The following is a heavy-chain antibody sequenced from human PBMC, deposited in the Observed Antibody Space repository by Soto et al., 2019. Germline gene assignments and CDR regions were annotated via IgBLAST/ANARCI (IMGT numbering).Heavy chain of an antibody. Sequence: SETLSLTCTVSGAPINSGGYYWSWIRQHPGKGLEYIGYIYYSGSSYYNPSLKSRVTISGDTSKNQFSLKLSSVTAADTAAYYCASRYSGYEAFDYWGQGTLVTVSS. J-gene: IGHJ4*02. D-gene: IGHD5-12*01. CDR3: ASRYSGYEAFDY. V-gene: IGHV4-31*03. CDR1: GAPINSGGYY. CDR2: IYYSGSS.